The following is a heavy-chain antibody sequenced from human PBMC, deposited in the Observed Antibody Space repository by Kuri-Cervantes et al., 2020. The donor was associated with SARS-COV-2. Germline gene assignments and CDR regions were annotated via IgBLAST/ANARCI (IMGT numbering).Heavy chain of an antibody. CDR2: ISGSGGST. J-gene: IGHJ5*02. CDR3: AKAGFYVSSGYLLNWFDP. V-gene: IGHV3-23*01. CDR1: GFTLSSYA. Sequence: GESPQISCAASGFTLSSYAMSWVRQAPGKGLEWVSAISGSGGSTYYADAVKGRFTIPRDNSKNTLYLQMNSLRAEDTAVYYCAKAGFYVSSGYLLNWFDPWGQGTLVTVSS. D-gene: IGHD3-22*01.